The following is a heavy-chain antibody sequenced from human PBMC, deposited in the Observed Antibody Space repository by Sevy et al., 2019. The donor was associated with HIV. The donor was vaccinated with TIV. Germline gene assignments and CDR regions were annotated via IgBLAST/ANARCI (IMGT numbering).Heavy chain of an antibody. CDR2: IYYSGST. Sequence: SETLSLTCTVSGGSISSGGYYWSWIRQHPGKGLEWIGYIYYSGSTYYNPSLKSRVTISVDTSKNQFSLKLSSVTAADTAVYYCARVSSSGYDLAYWGQGTLVTVSS. J-gene: IGHJ4*02. CDR1: GGSISSGGYY. V-gene: IGHV4-31*03. D-gene: IGHD5-12*01. CDR3: ARVSSSGYDLAY.